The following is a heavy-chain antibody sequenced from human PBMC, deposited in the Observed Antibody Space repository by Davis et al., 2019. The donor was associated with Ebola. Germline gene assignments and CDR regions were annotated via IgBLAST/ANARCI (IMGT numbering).Heavy chain of an antibody. Sequence: GESLKISCKGSEYIFTNYWIGWVRQMPGKGLEWMGIIYPGDSDTRYSPSFQGQIIISADKSISTAYLQWSSLKASDTAMYYCARGTDGYNPKGYFDSWGQGTLVTVSS. CDR3: ARGTDGYNPKGYFDS. CDR2: IYPGDSDT. CDR1: EYIFTNYW. D-gene: IGHD5-24*01. V-gene: IGHV5-51*01. J-gene: IGHJ4*02.